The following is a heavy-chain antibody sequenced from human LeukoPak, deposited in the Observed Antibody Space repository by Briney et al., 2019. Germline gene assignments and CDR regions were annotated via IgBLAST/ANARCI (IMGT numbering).Heavy chain of an antibody. J-gene: IGHJ4*02. CDR1: GGSISSGDYY. Sequence: ASQTLSLTCTVSGGSISSGDYYWSWIRQPPGKGLEWIGSIYYSGSTYYNPSLKSRVTISVDTSKNQFSLKLSSVTAADTAVYYCARQGGQLATFDYWGQGTLVTVSS. D-gene: IGHD6-6*01. CDR3: ARQGGQLATFDY. V-gene: IGHV4-39*01. CDR2: IYYSGST.